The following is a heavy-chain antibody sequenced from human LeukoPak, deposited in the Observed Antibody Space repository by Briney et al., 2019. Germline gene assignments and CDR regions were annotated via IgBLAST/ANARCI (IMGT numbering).Heavy chain of an antibody. J-gene: IGHJ5*02. CDR2: ISDSGGST. CDR3: AKQDPYSSGWYP. Sequence: PGGSLRLSCAASGFTFSNYAMSWVRQAPGKGLEWVSGISDSGGSTYYADSVKGRFTISRDNSKNTLYLQMNSLRAEDTAVYYCAKQDPYSSGWYPWGQGTLVTVSS. D-gene: IGHD6-19*01. CDR1: GFTFSNYA. V-gene: IGHV3-23*01.